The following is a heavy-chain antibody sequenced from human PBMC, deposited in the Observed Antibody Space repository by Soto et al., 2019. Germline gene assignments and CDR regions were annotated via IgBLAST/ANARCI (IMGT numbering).Heavy chain of an antibody. V-gene: IGHV4-30-4*01. CDR3: ARDYRNDYNLVEYYFDY. D-gene: IGHD4-4*01. J-gene: IGHJ4*02. CDR1: GGSISSGDSY. Sequence: SETLSLTCTVSGGSISSGDSYWSWIRQPPGKGLEWIGYIYYSGSTYYNPSLKSRVTISVDTSKNQFSLKLSSVTAADTAVYYCARDYRNDYNLVEYYFDYWGQGTLVTVS. CDR2: IYYSGST.